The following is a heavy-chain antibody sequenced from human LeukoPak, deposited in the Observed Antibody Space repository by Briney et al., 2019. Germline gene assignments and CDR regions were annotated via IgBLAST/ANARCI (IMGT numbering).Heavy chain of an antibody. CDR2: IYYSGST. CDR1: GGSISSYY. V-gene: IGHV4-59*12. D-gene: IGHD3-16*01. Sequence: SETLSLTCTVSGGSISSYYRSWIRQPPGKGLEWIGYIYYSGSTYYNPSLKSRVTISVDTSKNQFSLKLSSVTAADTAVYYCARAQPRGGELDWGQGTLVTVSS. J-gene: IGHJ4*02. CDR3: ARAQPRGGELD.